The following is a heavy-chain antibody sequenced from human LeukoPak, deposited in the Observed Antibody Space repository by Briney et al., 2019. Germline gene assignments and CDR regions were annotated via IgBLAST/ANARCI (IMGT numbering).Heavy chain of an antibody. J-gene: IGHJ4*02. CDR3: ARDGPSTGWDFDF. CDR2: INSSASNT. Sequence: GGSLRLSCAVSGFTFSDFRMSWVRQAPGKGLEWVSYINSSASNTYYADSVKGRFTVSRDNAKNSLYLQMSSLRAEDTAVYYCARDGPSTGWDFDFWGRGTLVTVSS. D-gene: IGHD6-19*01. V-gene: IGHV3-11*01. CDR1: GFTFSDFR.